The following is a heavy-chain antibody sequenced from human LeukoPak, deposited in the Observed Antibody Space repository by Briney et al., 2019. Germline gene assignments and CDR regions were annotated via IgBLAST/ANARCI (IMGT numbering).Heavy chain of an antibody. CDR2: IYYSGST. Sequence: PSETLSLTCTVSGGSISSSSYYWGWIRQPPGKGLEWIGSIYYSGSTYYNPSLKSRVTISVDTSKNQFSLKLSSVTAADTAVYYCARQNYYDSSGYYYVTDYYYYYMDVWGKGTTVTISS. CDR3: ARQNYYDSSGYYYVTDYYYYYMDV. D-gene: IGHD3-22*01. V-gene: IGHV4-39*01. CDR1: GGSISSSSYY. J-gene: IGHJ6*03.